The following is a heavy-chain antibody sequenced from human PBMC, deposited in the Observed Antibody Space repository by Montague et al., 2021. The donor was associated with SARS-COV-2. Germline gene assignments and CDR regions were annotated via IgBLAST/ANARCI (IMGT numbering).Heavy chain of an antibody. V-gene: IGHV4-59*01. CDR2: VTHKGRT. Sequence: SETLSLTCTVSGGSIYSYYWSWVRQPPGKGLEWIGDVTHKGRTDYNPSLKSRVTISVDTSNNYFSLRLSSVTAADTAVYYCVRDTQYYDDNAWYGWFDLWGQGTLVTVSS. CDR1: GGSIYSYY. J-gene: IGHJ5*01. D-gene: IGHD3-16*01. CDR3: VRDTQYYDDNAWYGWFDL.